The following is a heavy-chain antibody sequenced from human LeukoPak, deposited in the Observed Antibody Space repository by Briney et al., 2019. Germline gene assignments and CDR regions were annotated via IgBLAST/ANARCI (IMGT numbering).Heavy chain of an antibody. Sequence: SETLSLTCIVSGGSITSGGYYWSWIRQPPGKGLEWIGYISHSGTTSYNPSVKSRVTISIDRSNNQFSLKLSSVTAADTAVYYCARLDYYGSSVWFDPWGQGTLVTVSS. D-gene: IGHD3-10*01. CDR3: ARLDYYGSSVWFDP. CDR1: GGSITSGGYY. CDR2: ISHSGTT. J-gene: IGHJ5*02. V-gene: IGHV4-30-2*01.